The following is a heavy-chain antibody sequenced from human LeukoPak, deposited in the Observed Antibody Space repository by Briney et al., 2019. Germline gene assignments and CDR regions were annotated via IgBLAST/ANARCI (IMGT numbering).Heavy chain of an antibody. Sequence: ASVEVSCKASGYTFTSCDINWVRQATGQGLEWMGIINPSGGSTSYAEKFQGRVTMTRDMSTSTVYMELSSLRSEDTAVYYCARGRSSSWTNYFDYWGQGTLVTVSS. CDR2: INPSGGST. CDR1: GYTFTSCD. J-gene: IGHJ4*02. CDR3: ARGRSSSWTNYFDY. V-gene: IGHV1-46*01. D-gene: IGHD6-13*01.